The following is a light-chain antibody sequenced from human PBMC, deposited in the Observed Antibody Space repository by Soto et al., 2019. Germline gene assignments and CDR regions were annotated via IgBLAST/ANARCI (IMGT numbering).Light chain of an antibody. CDR3: SSYAGSNMVV. CDR2: EVS. CDR1: SSAVGGYNY. V-gene: IGLV2-8*01. J-gene: IGLJ2*01. Sequence: QSALTQPPSASGSPGQSVTISCTGTSSAVGGYNYVSWYQQHPGKAPKLMIYEVSKRPSGVPDRFSGSKSGNTASLTVSGLQAEDEADYYCSSYAGSNMVVFGGGTQLTVL.